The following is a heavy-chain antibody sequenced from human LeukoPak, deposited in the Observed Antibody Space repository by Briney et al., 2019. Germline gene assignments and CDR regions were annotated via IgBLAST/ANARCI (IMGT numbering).Heavy chain of an antibody. CDR1: GFTFSTYA. CDR3: AKTELVMNYYYYVDV. V-gene: IGHV3-23*01. J-gene: IGHJ6*03. CDR2: ISGSGGST. D-gene: IGHD3-10*01. Sequence: GGSLRLSCAASGFTFSTYAMSRVRQAPGKGLEWVSAISGSGGSTFFADSVKGRFAISRDNSKNTLYLQMNSLKAEDTAVYYCAKTELVMNYYYYVDVWGKGTTVTVSS.